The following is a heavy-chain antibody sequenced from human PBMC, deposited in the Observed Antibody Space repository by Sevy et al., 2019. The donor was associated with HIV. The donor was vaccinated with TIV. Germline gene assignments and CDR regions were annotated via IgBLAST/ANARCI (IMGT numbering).Heavy chain of an antibody. J-gene: IGHJ4*02. CDR2: IGGSGGST. CDR1: GFTFTDYV. CDR3: ATYRISDWFFDS. Sequence: GGSLRLSCTASGFTFTDYVMNWVRQAPGRGLEWVSSIGGSGGSTHYADSVKGRFTISRDNSKNTLYLQMNSLRAEDTAVYYCATYRISDWFFDSWGQGTLVTVSS. V-gene: IGHV3-23*01. D-gene: IGHD3-9*01.